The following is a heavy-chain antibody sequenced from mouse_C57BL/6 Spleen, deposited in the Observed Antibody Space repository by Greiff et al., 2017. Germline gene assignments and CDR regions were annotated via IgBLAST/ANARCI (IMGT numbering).Heavy chain of an antibody. CDR1: GFTFSDAW. CDR3: TRGYYYGSSYGYFDY. V-gene: IGHV6-6*01. Sequence: EVMLVESGGGLVQPGGSMKLSCAASGFTFSDAWMDWVRQSPEKGLEWVAEIRNKANNHATYYAESVKGRFTISRDDSKSSVYLQMNSLRAEDTGIYYCTRGYYYGSSYGYFDYWGQGTTLTVSS. D-gene: IGHD1-1*01. CDR2: IRNKANNHAT. J-gene: IGHJ2*01.